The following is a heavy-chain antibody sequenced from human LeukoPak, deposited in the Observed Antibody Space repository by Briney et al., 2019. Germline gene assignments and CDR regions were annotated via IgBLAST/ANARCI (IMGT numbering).Heavy chain of an antibody. V-gene: IGHV3-48*03. CDR3: AKDDAWLRFGE. Sequence: GGSLRLSCAASGFTLSHHEMNWVRQAPGKGLEWISYISDSGSPIYYSDSVKGRFTISRDNSKNTLYLEVISLTAEDTAVYYCAKDDAWLRFGEWSQGTLVTVSS. J-gene: IGHJ4*02. D-gene: IGHD3-10*01. CDR2: ISDSGSPI. CDR1: GFTLSHHE.